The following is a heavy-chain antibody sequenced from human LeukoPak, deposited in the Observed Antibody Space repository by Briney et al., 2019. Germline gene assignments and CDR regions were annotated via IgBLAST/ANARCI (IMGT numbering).Heavy chain of an antibody. CDR3: ARDPYSGGYGDYYYYYMDL. V-gene: IGHV3-21*01. CDR1: GFTFSTYN. J-gene: IGHJ6*03. CDR2: ITSSSSYM. D-gene: IGHD1-26*01. Sequence: PGGSLRLSCAASGFTFSTYNMNWVRQAPGKGLEWVSSITSSSSYMYYADSVKGRFTISRDNAKNSLYLQMNSLRAEDTAVYYCARDPYSGGYGDYYYYYMDLWGQGTTVTISS.